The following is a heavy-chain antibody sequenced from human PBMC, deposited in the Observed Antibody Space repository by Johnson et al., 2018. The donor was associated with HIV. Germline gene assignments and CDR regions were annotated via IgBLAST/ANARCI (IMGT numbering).Heavy chain of an antibody. CDR2: INWNGGST. CDR3: ARSQYCGGDCYNLHAFDL. J-gene: IGHJ3*01. V-gene: IGHV3-20*04. CDR1: GFTFDDYG. Sequence: VQLVESGGGVVRPGGSLRLSCAASGFTFDDYGMTWVRQVPGKGLEWVCGINWNGGSTGYADSVRGRFTISRDNAKNSLYLQMNSLKAEHTALYYCARSQYCGGDCYNLHAFDLCGQGTMVTVSS. D-gene: IGHD2-21*02.